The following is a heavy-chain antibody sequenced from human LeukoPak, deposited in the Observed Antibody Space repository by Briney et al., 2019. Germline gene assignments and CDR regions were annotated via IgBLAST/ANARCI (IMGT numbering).Heavy chain of an antibody. J-gene: IGHJ4*02. D-gene: IGHD1-26*01. CDR1: GFTFSSYS. V-gene: IGHV3-21*01. CDR2: IRSSNTYI. CDR3: ERVRYSGSYYWDDY. Sequence: GGSLRLSCAASGFTFSSYSMNWVRQAPGKGLEWVSSIRSSNTYIYYADSVKGRFTISRDNAKNSLYLQMNSLRAEDTAVYYCERVRYSGSYYWDDYWGQGTLVTVSS.